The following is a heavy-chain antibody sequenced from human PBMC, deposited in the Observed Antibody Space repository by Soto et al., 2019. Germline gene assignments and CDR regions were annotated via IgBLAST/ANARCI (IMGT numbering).Heavy chain of an antibody. Sequence: QVQLQESGPGLVKSSGTLSLTCAVSGGSISSRKWWSWVRQPPGKGLEWIGEIYHTGSTNYNPSLKSRVTISIDKSKNQFSLKLSYVTAADTAVYFCASKFGELLADAFDMWGQGTTVTVSS. CDR2: IYHTGST. CDR1: GGSISSRKW. V-gene: IGHV4-4*02. D-gene: IGHD3-10*01. CDR3: ASKFGELLADAFDM. J-gene: IGHJ3*02.